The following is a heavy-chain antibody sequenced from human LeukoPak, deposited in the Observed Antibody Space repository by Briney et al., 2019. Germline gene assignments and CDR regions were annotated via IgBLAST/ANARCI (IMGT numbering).Heavy chain of an antibody. J-gene: IGHJ4*02. Sequence: SETLSLTCTVSGGSISSYYWSWIRQPPGKGLEWIGYIYYSGSTNYNPSLKSRVTISVDTSKNQFSLKLSSVTAADTAVYYCAKVRAGNYYYDSSDYWGQGTLVTVSS. CDR3: AKVRAGNYYYDSSDY. V-gene: IGHV4-59*01. CDR2: IYYSGST. D-gene: IGHD3-22*01. CDR1: GGSISSYY.